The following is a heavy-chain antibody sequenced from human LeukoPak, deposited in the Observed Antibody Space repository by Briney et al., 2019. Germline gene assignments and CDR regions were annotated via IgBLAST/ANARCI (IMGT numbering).Heavy chain of an antibody. CDR2: ISSSSSTI. CDR1: GFTFSSYE. J-gene: IGHJ3*02. Sequence: GGSLRLSCAASGFTFSSYEMNWVRQAPGKGLEWVSYISSSSSTIYYADSVKGRFTISRDNAKNSLYLQMNSLRAEDTAVYYCARGYDPHTILDAFDIWGQGTMVTVSS. CDR3: ARGYDPHTILDAFDI. D-gene: IGHD3-3*01. V-gene: IGHV3-48*01.